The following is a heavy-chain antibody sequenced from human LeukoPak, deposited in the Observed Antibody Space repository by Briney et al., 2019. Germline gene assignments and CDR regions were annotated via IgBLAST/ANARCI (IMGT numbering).Heavy chain of an antibody. Sequence: GRSLRLSCAASGFTFRGYGMHWVRQAPGKGLQWVAVIWYDGSNKYYADSVKGRFTISRDNSKNTLSLQMNSLRAEDTAVYYCARELPPLEKYYFDYWGQGTLVTVSS. V-gene: IGHV3-33*01. CDR3: ARELPPLEKYYFDY. D-gene: IGHD3-3*01. CDR1: GFTFRGYG. CDR2: IWYDGSNK. J-gene: IGHJ4*02.